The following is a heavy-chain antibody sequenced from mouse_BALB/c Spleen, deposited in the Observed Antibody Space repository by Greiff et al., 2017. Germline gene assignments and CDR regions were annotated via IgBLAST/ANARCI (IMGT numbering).Heavy chain of an antibody. Sequence: EVQLQQSGPELVKPGASVTIPCKASGYTFTDYNMDWVKQSHGKSLEWIGDINPNNGGTIYNQKFKGKATLTVDKSSSTAYMELRSLTSEDTAVYYCARERYYGYDYWGQGTTLTVSS. CDR2: INPNNGGT. J-gene: IGHJ2*01. CDR1: GYTFTDYN. CDR3: ARERYYGYDY. V-gene: IGHV1-18*01. D-gene: IGHD1-2*01.